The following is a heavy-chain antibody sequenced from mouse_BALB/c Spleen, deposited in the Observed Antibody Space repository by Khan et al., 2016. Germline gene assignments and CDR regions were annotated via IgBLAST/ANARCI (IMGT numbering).Heavy chain of an antibody. J-gene: IGHJ4*01. CDR3: AIPDGNSPHYYAMDY. CDR1: GYTFTSYW. D-gene: IGHD1-1*01. V-gene: IGHV1-9*01. CDR2: ILPGSGST. Sequence: QVQLKQSGAELMKPGASVKISCKSTGYTFTSYWIEWVKQRPGHGLEWIGEILPGSGSTNYNENFKGKATFTADTSSNRAYMQLNSLTSEDSAGSYRAIPDGNSPHYYAMDYWVQGTSVTVSS.